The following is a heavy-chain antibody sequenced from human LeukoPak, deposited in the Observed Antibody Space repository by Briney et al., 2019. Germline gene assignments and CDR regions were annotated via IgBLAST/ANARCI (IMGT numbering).Heavy chain of an antibody. V-gene: IGHV3-33*08. Sequence: GGSLRLSCAASGFTFSSYAMSWVRQAPGKGLEWVSGTWYHGNNKYYADSVKGRFTISRDNSKNTLYLQMNSLRAEDTAVYYCARDLVSSSSSRDYYYAVDVWGQGTTVTVSS. CDR2: TWYHGNNK. CDR1: GFTFSSYA. J-gene: IGHJ6*02. D-gene: IGHD6-6*01. CDR3: ARDLVSSSSSRDYYYAVDV.